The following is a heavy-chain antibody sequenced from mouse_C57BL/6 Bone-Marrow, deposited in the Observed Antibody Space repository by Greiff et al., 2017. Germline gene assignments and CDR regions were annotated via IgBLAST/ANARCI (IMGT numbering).Heavy chain of an antibody. CDR3: SRNPTYYSNTAWFAY. D-gene: IGHD2-5*01. CDR2: IWRGGST. J-gene: IGHJ3*01. Sequence: QVQLKQSGPGLVQPSPTLSITCTVSGFSLTSYGVHWVRQSPGKGLEWLGVIWRGGSTDYNAAFISRLSISKDNSKSQVFFKMNSLQADDTAIYYCSRNPTYYSNTAWFAYWGQGTLVTVAA. CDR1: GFSLTSYG. V-gene: IGHV2-2*01.